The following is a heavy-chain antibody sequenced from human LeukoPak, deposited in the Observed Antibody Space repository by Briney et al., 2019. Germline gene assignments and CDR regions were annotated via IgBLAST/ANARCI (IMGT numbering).Heavy chain of an antibody. CDR1: GFTFSSYW. CDR3: ARLWFDYGMDV. D-gene: IGHD3-10*01. CDR2: ISSSSSYI. J-gene: IGHJ6*02. V-gene: IGHV3-21*01. Sequence: GGSLRLSCAASGFTFSSYWMSWVRQAPGKGLEWVSSISSSSSYIYYADSVKGRFTISRDNAKNSLYLQMNSLRAEDTAVYYCARLWFDYGMDVWGQGTTVTVSS.